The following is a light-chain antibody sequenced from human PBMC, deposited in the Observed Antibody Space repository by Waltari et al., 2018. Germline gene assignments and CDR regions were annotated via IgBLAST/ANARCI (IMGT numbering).Light chain of an antibody. CDR2: RND. Sequence: QSVLTQPPSASATPGHRVTISCSGSDSNIGANVVNWYQQFPGTAPKLLIYRNDLRPSGVPDRFSASKSGTSASLAISGLQSEDEADYYCATWDDGLGGVWVFGGGTKVTVL. V-gene: IGLV1-44*01. CDR1: DSNIGANV. CDR3: ATWDDGLGGVWV. J-gene: IGLJ3*02.